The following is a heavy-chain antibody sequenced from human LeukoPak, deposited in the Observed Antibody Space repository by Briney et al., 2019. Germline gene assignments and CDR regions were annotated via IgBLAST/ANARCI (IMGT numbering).Heavy chain of an antibody. CDR1: DTSINTYY. CDR3: ARRPRGVIYFDY. V-gene: IGHV4-4*07. CDR2: IYTTGTT. J-gene: IGHJ4*02. D-gene: IGHD3-10*01. Sequence: PSETLSLTCTVSDTSINTYYWSWIRQPAGKGLEWIGHIYTTGTTNYNPSLKSRVTISVDTSKNQFSLKLSSVTAADTAVYYCARRPRGVIYFDYWGQGTLVTVSS.